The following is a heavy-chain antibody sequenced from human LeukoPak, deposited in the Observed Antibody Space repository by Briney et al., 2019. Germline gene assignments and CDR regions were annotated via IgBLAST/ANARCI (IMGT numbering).Heavy chain of an antibody. Sequence: GGSLRLSCAASGFTFDTYWMTWVRQAPGKGLEWVASIKQDGSEKYYVDSVKGRFAISRDNAKSSLYLQMNSLRAEDTALYHCARHSPLWGYWGQGTLVTVSS. CDR2: IKQDGSEK. V-gene: IGHV3-7*04. D-gene: IGHD7-27*01. CDR3: ARHSPLWGY. CDR1: GFTFDTYW. J-gene: IGHJ4*02.